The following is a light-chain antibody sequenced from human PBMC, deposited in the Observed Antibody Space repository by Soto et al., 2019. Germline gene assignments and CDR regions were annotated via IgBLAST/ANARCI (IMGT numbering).Light chain of an antibody. CDR2: GAS. V-gene: IGKV3-20*01. CDR3: QQYGSSAT. Sequence: EIVLTQSPGTLSLSPGERVTLSCRASQRVTNSYLAWYQQKHGQAPRLLIYGASSRATGIPDRFTGSGSGTYFTLTISRLEPEDFPVYYCQQYGSSATFGPGTTVDLK. J-gene: IGKJ3*01. CDR1: QRVTNSY.